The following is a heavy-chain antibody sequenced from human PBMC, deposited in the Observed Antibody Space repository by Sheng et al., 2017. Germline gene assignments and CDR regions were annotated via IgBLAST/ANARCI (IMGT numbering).Heavy chain of an antibody. CDR1: GFTFTEYS. CDR3: ATVIGPDFWSGPPMTS. V-gene: IGHV3-11*01. Sequence: QVQLVESGGGLVKPGGSLRLSCAASGFTFTEYSMSWLRQAPGKGLEWISYISSRDSHIYYSDSVKGRFTISRDNSKKTLYLQMNTLRDEDTAIYYCATVIGPDFWSGPPMTSWGQGILVSVSS. CDR2: ISSRDSHI. D-gene: IGHD3-3*01. J-gene: IGHJ5*02.